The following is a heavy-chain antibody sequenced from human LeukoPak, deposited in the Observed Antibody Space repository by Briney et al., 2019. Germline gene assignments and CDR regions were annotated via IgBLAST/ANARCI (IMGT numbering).Heavy chain of an antibody. CDR3: ARANFLYCSSTTCLFDY. Sequence: ASVKVSCKASGGTFSSYVISWVRQPPGQGFEWMGWINPNSGDTNYAQKFQGRVTMTRDTSISTAHMEMSRLRSDDTAVYYCARANFLYCSSTTCLFDYWGQGTLVTVSS. CDR1: GGTFSSYV. D-gene: IGHD2-2*01. V-gene: IGHV1-2*02. J-gene: IGHJ4*02. CDR2: INPNSGDT.